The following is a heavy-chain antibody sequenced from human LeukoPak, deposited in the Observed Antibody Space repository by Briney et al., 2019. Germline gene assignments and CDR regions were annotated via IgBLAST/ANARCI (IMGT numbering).Heavy chain of an antibody. V-gene: IGHV3-23*01. CDR2: ISGGGGST. J-gene: IGHJ5*02. CDR3: AKVWSGYSTLFDP. CDR1: GFTFSSYA. Sequence: GGSLRLSCAASGFTFSSYAMSWVRQAPGKGLEWVSTISGGGGSTYYADSVKGRFTISRDNSKNTLYLQVNSLRAEDTAVYYCAKVWSGYSTLFDPWGQGTLVTVSS. D-gene: IGHD1-26*01.